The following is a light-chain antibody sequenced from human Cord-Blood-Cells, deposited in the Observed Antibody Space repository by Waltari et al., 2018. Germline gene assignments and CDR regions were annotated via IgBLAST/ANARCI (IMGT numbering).Light chain of an antibody. V-gene: IGKV3-11*01. CDR1: QSVSTY. Sequence: EIVLTQYPATLSLSPGERATLSCRASQSVSTYLDWYQQKPGQAPRLLIYDASNRATGIPARFSGSGSGTDFTLNISSLEPEDFAVYYCQQRSNWPYTFGQGTKLEIK. J-gene: IGKJ2*01. CDR3: QQRSNWPYT. CDR2: DAS.